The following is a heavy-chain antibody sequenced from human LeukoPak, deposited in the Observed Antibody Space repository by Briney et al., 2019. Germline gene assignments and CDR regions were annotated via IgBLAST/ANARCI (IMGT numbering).Heavy chain of an antibody. J-gene: IGHJ4*02. Sequence: SETLSLTCTVSGGSISTYYWGWIRQPPGKGLEWIGYIDYSGATNYNPSLKSRVTISVDTSKNHFSLKLSSVTAADTAVYYCARVLAVAGTPFDYWGQGTLVTVSS. V-gene: IGHV4-59*01. CDR1: GGSISTYY. CDR3: ARVLAVAGTPFDY. D-gene: IGHD6-19*01. CDR2: IDYSGAT.